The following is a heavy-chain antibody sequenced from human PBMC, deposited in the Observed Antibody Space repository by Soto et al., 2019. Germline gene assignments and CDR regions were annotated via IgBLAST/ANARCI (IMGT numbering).Heavy chain of an antibody. V-gene: IGHV4-31*03. D-gene: IGHD6-13*01. CDR3: ARERAIAAADDVDYYGMDV. CDR2: IYYSGST. J-gene: IGHJ6*02. Sequence: PSETLSLTCTVSGGSISSGGYYWSWIRQHPGKGLEWIGYIYYSGSTYYNPSLKSRVTISVDTSKYQFSLKLSSVTAADTAVYYCARERAIAAADDVDYYGMDVWGQGTTVTVSS. CDR1: GGSISSGGYY.